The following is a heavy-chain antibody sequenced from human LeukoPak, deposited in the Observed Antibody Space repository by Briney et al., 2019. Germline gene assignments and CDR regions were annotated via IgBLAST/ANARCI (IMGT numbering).Heavy chain of an antibody. CDR1: GFTFSSYW. J-gene: IGHJ4*02. V-gene: IGHV3-7*01. CDR2: IKQDGSEI. CDR3: GEKVNGWSKGIEC. Sequence: GGSLRLSCAASGFTFSSYWMSWVRQAPGKGLEWVANIKQDGSEIYYVDSVKGRFTISRDNSKNSLYLQMNSLRVEDTAVYYCGEKVNGWSKGIECWGQGTLVTVSS. D-gene: IGHD6-19*01.